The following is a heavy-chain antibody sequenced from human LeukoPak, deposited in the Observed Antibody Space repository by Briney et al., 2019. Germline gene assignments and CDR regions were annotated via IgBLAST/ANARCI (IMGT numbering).Heavy chain of an antibody. Sequence: GGSLRLSCAASGFTFSNSGIHWVRQAPGKGLEWVANIKQDGSEKNYVDSVKGRFIISRDNAKNSLYLQMNTLRADDTAVYYCARDGFGTGPNWGQGTLVTVSS. CDR1: GFTFSNSG. V-gene: IGHV3-7*03. J-gene: IGHJ4*02. CDR3: ARDGFGTGPN. D-gene: IGHD3-16*01. CDR2: IKQDGSEK.